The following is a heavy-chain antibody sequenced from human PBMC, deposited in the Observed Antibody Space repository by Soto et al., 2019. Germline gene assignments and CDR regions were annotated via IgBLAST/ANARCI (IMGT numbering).Heavy chain of an antibody. J-gene: IGHJ4*02. CDR1: GGSFSGYY. Sequence: QVQLQQWGAGLLKPSESLYLTCAVYGGSFSGYYWTWIRQPPGTGLEWIGEINHSGSTNYNPYLNRGVTIAVDTTNTQFSLQLTSVTAADTAVYYCARDKIAGLFDYWGQGTLVTVSS. CDR2: INHSGST. CDR3: ARDKIAGLFDY. V-gene: IGHV4-34*01. D-gene: IGHD2-21*01.